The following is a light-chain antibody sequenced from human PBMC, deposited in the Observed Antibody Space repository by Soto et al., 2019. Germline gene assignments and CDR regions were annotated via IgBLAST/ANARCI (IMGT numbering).Light chain of an antibody. Sequence: EIVMTQSPATLSVSPGERATLPCRASQSVSSNLAWYQQKPGQTPKLLIYVASTRATGIPARFSGSASRTEFTITISSLQSEDFAVYYCQQYNVWPLTFGGGTKVEFK. CDR3: QQYNVWPLT. J-gene: IGKJ4*01. V-gene: IGKV3-15*01. CDR2: VAS. CDR1: QSVSSN.